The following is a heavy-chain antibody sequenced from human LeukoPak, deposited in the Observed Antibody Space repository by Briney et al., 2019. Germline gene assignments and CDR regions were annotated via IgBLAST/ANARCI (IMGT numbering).Heavy chain of an antibody. CDR2: IYHSGST. CDR3: ASGPQNFGVVTDAFDI. J-gene: IGHJ3*02. V-gene: IGHV4-4*02. Sequence: PSETLSLTCTVSGGSISSSNWWSWVRQPPGKGLEWIGEIYHSGSTNYNPSLKSRVTISVDKSKNQFSLKLSSVTAADTAVYYCASGPQNFGVVTDAFDIWGQGTMVTVSS. CDR1: GGSISSSNW. D-gene: IGHD3-3*01.